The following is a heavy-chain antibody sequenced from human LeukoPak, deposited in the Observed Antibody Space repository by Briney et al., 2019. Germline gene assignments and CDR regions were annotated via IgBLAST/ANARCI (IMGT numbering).Heavy chain of an antibody. D-gene: IGHD1-7*01. CDR3: ARLLVITGTTGSDY. V-gene: IGHV1-69*06. J-gene: IGHJ4*02. Sequence: SVKVSCKASGGTFSNYAISWLRQAPGQGLEWMGGIIPLFGSAKYAQKFQGRVTITADKSTSTAYMELSSLRSEDTAVYYCARLLVITGTTGSDYWGQGTLVTVSS. CDR2: IIPLFGSA. CDR1: GGTFSNYA.